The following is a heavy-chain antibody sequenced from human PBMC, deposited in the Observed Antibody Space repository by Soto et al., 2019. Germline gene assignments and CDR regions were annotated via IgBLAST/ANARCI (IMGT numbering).Heavy chain of an antibody. J-gene: IGHJ6*03. V-gene: IGHV4-39*01. Sequence: QLQLQESGPGLVKPSETLFVTCTVSGVSISSSSYYWGWIRQPPGKGLEWIGSIYYSGSTYYNPSLKSRVTISVDTSKNQFSLKLSSVTAADTAVYYFARHLGWSYYYYMDVWGKGTTVTVSS. D-gene: IGHD2-15*01. CDR3: ARHLGWSYYYYMDV. CDR2: IYYSGST. CDR1: GVSISSSSYY.